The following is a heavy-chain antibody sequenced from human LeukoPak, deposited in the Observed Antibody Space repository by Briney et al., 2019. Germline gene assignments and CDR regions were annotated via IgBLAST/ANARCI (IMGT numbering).Heavy chain of an antibody. CDR2: ISYDGSKK. V-gene: IGHV3-30*03. J-gene: IGHJ4*02. Sequence: PGGSLRLSCAASGFTFSSSWMTWVRQAPGKGLEWVAIISYDGSKKYYADSVKGRFTISRDNSKNTLFLQMNSLRPEDTAVYYCARDLKTAMDYFDYWGQGALVTVSS. CDR3: ARDLKTAMDYFDY. D-gene: IGHD2-2*01. CDR1: GFTFSSSW.